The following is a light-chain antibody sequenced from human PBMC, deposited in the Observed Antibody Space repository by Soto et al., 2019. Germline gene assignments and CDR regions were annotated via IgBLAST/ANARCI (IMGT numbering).Light chain of an antibody. CDR3: QQYSSYWWT. CDR1: RNISSW. CDR2: KAS. V-gene: IGKV1-5*03. Sequence: DIQMTQSPSTLSTSVGDRVTITCRASRNISSWLSWYQQKPGKARNLLIYKASSLDSGVPSRFSGRASGTEFPLTISTLQAAGSTTWIYQQYSSYWWTFGQGTKVYIK. J-gene: IGKJ1*01.